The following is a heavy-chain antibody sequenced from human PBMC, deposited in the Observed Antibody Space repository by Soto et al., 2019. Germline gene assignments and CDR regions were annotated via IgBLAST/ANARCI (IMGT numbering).Heavy chain of an antibody. CDR1: GGSIRSADDF. CDR3: ARVGRFCSSDNCPYYYYGMDV. V-gene: IGHV4-30-4*01. D-gene: IGHD2-2*01. J-gene: IGHJ6*02. CDR2: IYYSGST. Sequence: SETLSLTCTVSGGSIRSADDFWSWIRQPPGKGLEWIGYIYYSGSTQYNPSLKSRVALSIDTSKNQFSLKMNSVTAADTAVYYCARVGRFCSSDNCPYYYYGMDVWGQGTRVTVSS.